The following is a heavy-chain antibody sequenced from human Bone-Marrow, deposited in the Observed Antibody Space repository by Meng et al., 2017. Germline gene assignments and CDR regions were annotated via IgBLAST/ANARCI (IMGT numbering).Heavy chain of an antibody. CDR2: IKRNSDGGTI. CDR1: GLSFTDAW. D-gene: IGHD6-13*01. V-gene: IGHV3-15*01. J-gene: IGHJ4*02. CDR3: ATGAAAADH. Sequence: EVHVVESGGGLVKPGGSIRLSCVASGLSFTDAWMSWVRQAPGKGLEWVGRIKRNSDGGTIDYAAPVKGRFTISRDDSKNTLYLQMDSLITEDTAVYFCATGAAAADHWGQGTLVTVSS.